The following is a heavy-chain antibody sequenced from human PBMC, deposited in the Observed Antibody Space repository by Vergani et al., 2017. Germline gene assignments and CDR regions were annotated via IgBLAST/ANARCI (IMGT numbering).Heavy chain of an antibody. CDR3: AKEASEDSSGYYYHFDY. V-gene: IGHV3-15*07. CDR2: IKSTFDRGTT. D-gene: IGHD3-22*01. Sequence: EVQLVESGGGIVKPGGSLRLSCVASGFSFRNAWMNWVRRTPGKGLEWVGRIKSTFDRGTTDYAAAVKGRFTISRDDSKNTLFLQMNSLRAEDTAVYYCAKEASEDSSGYYYHFDYWGQGTLVTVSS. J-gene: IGHJ4*02. CDR1: GFSFRNAW.